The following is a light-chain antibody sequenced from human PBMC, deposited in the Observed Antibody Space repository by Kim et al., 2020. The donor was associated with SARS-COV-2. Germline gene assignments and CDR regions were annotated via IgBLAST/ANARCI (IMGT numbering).Light chain of an antibody. CDR2: GAS. CDR1: QDIGND. V-gene: IGKV1-17*01. Sequence: ASVGDRVTITCRAGQDIGNDLGWYQQSPGRAPKRLIYGASNLQSGVPSRFSGSGSETEFTLTINSLQPEDFATYFCLQHRTYPITFGQGTRLEIK. J-gene: IGKJ5*01. CDR3: LQHRTYPIT.